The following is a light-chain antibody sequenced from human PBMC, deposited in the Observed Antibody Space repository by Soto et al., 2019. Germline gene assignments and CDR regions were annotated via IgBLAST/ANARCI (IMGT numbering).Light chain of an antibody. J-gene: IGKJ4*01. V-gene: IGKV3-11*01. CDR2: DAS. CDR3: QQSSNWPLT. Sequence: EIVLTQSPATLSLSPGERATLSCRASQSVSSYLAWYQQKPGQAPRLLIYDASNRATGIPARFSGSGSATDFTLTISSLEPEHFAVYYCQQSSNWPLTFGGGTKVDIK. CDR1: QSVSSY.